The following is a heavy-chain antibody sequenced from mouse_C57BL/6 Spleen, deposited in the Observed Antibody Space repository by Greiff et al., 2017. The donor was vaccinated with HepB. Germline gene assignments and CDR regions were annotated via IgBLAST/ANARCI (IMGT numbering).Heavy chain of an antibody. Sequence: QVQLQQPGAELVMPGASVKLSCKASGYTFTSFWMHWVKQRPGQGLEWIGEIDPSDSYTNYNQKFKGQSTLTVDKSSSTAYMQLSSLTSEVSAVYYCARGEGYRHWWDFDVWGTGTTVTVSS. CDR3: ARGEGYRHWWDFDV. V-gene: IGHV1-69*01. CDR2: IDPSDSYT. J-gene: IGHJ1*03. D-gene: IGHD2-2*01. CDR1: GYTFTSFW.